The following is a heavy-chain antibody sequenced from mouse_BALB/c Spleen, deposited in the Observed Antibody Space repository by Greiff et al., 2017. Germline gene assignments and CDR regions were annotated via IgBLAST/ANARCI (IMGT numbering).Heavy chain of an antibody. J-gene: IGHJ3*01. CDR1: GYSITSGYY. Sequence: EVHLVESGPGLVKPSQSLSLTCSVTGYSITSGYYWNWIRQFPGNKLEWMGYISYDGSNNYNPSLKNRISITRDTSKNQFFLKLNSVTTEDTATYYCASYYGSEAWFAYWGQGTLVTVSA. V-gene: IGHV3-6*02. D-gene: IGHD1-1*01. CDR2: ISYDGSN. CDR3: ASYYGSEAWFAY.